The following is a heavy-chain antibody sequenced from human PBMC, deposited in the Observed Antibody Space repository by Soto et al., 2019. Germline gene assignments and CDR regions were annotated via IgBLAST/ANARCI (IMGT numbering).Heavy chain of an antibody. D-gene: IGHD6-19*01. CDR2: ISGSGGST. CDR1: GFTFSSYA. J-gene: IGHJ4*02. CDR3: ASRSSGWYFDY. Sequence: EVQLLESGGGLVQPGGSLRLSCAASGFTFSSYAMSWVRQAPGKGLEWVSVISGSGGSTYYADSVKGRFTISRDNSKNTRYLQMNSLSAEDTAVYYCASRSSGWYFDYWGQGTLVTVSS. V-gene: IGHV3-23*01.